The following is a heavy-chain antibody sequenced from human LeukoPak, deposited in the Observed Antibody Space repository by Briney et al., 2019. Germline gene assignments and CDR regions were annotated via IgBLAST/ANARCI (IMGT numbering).Heavy chain of an antibody. V-gene: IGHV4-34*01. CDR1: GGSFSGYY. J-gene: IGHJ6*03. CDR3: ARAGCSSTSCYYYYYYMDV. D-gene: IGHD2-2*01. Sequence: SEALSLTXAVYGGSFSGYYWSWIRQPPGKGLEWMGEINHSGSTNYNPSLKSRVTISVDTSKNQFSLKLSSVTTADTAVYYCARAGCSSTSCYYYYYYMDVWGKGTTVTVSS. CDR2: INHSGST.